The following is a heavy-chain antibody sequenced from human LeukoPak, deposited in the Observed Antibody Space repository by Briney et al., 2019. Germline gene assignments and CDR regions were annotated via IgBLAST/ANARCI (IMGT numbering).Heavy chain of an antibody. D-gene: IGHD2-2*01. J-gene: IGHJ6*02. V-gene: IGHV1-8*01. Sequence: GASVKVSCKASGYTFTSYDINWVRQATGQGLEWMGWMNPNSGNTGYAQKFQGRVTMTRNTSISTAYMELSSLRSEDTAVYYCARQKVVVVPAAYYYYYYGMDVWGQGTTVTVSS. CDR1: GYTFTSYD. CDR2: MNPNSGNT. CDR3: ARQKVVVVPAAYYYYYYGMDV.